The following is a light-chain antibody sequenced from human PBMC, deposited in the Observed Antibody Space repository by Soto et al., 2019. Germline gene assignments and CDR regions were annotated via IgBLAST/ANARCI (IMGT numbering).Light chain of an antibody. CDR2: KAS. CDR1: QSISSW. J-gene: IGKJ1*01. V-gene: IGKV1-5*03. Sequence: DLQMTQSPSTLSASVGDRVTITCRASQSISSWLAWYQQKPGKAPKLLIYKASSLESGVPSRFSGSGSGTEFTLTISSLQPDDFATYYCQQYNGTFGQGTKVEI. CDR3: QQYNGT.